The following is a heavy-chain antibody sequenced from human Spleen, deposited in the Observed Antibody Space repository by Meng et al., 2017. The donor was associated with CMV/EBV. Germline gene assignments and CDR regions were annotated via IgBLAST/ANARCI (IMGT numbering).Heavy chain of an antibody. V-gene: IGHV1-18*04. J-gene: IGHJ4*02. Sequence: TVSCKASGYTFTGYYLHWVRQAPGQGLEWMGWISTYNGYTNYAQKLQGRVTMTTDTSTSTAYMELRSLRSDDTAVYYCARDRQAGYWGQGTLVTVSS. CDR1: GYTFTGYY. CDR3: ARDRQAGY. CDR2: ISTYNGYT. D-gene: IGHD6-13*01.